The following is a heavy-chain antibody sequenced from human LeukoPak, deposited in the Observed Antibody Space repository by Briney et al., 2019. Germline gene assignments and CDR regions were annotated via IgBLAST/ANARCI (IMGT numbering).Heavy chain of an antibody. V-gene: IGHV4-34*01. Sequence: SETLSLTCAVSGGSFSSYYWSWIRQPPGKGLEWIGEINHSGSTNYNPSLKSRVTISVDTSKNQFSLKLSSVTAADTAVYYCARGGGEDGYYFDYWGQGTLVTVSS. CDR2: INHSGST. CDR1: GGSFSSYY. D-gene: IGHD2-15*01. CDR3: ARGGGEDGYYFDY. J-gene: IGHJ4*02.